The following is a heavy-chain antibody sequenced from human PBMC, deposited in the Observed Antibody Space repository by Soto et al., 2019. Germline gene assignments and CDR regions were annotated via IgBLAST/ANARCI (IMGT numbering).Heavy chain of an antibody. CDR2: ISGSGGST. J-gene: IGHJ4*02. V-gene: IGHV3-23*01. Sequence: PGGSLRLSCAASGFTFSSYAVSWVRQAPGKGLEWVSAISGSGGSTYYADSVKGRFTISRDDSKNTLYLQMNSLRAEDTAVYYCAREGFNWNAAVFDYWGQGTLVTVSS. CDR3: AREGFNWNAAVFDY. CDR1: GFTFSSYA. D-gene: IGHD1-20*01.